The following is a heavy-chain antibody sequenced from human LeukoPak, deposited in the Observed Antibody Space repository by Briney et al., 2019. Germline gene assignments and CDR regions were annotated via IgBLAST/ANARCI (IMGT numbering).Heavy chain of an antibody. CDR3: ASWVAGGNS. CDR1: GFTLSTDW. CDR2: INPDGSGK. D-gene: IGHD2-15*01. J-gene: IGHJ4*02. Sequence: PGGSLRLSCEASGFTLSTDWMSWVRQVPGKGLDWVANINPDGSGKRYVDSVKGRFTIARDNADNSLSLQMNSPRAEDTAVYYCASWVAGGNSWGQGTLVTLSS. V-gene: IGHV3-7*01.